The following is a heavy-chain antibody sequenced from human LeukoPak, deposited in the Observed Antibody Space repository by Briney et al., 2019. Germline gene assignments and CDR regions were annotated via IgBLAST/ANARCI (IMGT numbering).Heavy chain of an antibody. J-gene: IGHJ4*02. D-gene: IGHD3-10*01. CDR2: ISSSGSTI. Sequence: PGGSLRLSCAASGFTFSSYEMNWVRQAPGKGLEWVSYISSSGSTIYYADSVKGRFTISRDNAKNSLYLQMNSLRAEDTAVYYCAREPASDYYGSGSYYLGGGYWGQGTLVTVSS. CDR3: AREPASDYYGSGSYYLGGGY. CDR1: GFTFSSYE. V-gene: IGHV3-48*03.